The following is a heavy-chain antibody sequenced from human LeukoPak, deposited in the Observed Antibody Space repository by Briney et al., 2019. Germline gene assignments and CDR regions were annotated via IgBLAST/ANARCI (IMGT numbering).Heavy chain of an antibody. CDR3: ARRPAAPPVWFAV. J-gene: IGHJ5*02. CDR1: GGSISTYY. Sequence: CETLPHTGTVSGGSISTYYWSWIRQPPGKGLEWIGYIYYSGSTIYNPSLKSQVTISVDTSKNKFSLTVSSVTAADTAVYYCARRPAAPPVWFAVWGQGTLVTVSS. CDR2: IYYSGST. V-gene: IGHV4-59*08. D-gene: IGHD2-2*01.